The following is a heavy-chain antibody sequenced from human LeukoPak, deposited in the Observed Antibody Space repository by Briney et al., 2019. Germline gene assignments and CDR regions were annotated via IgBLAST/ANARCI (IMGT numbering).Heavy chain of an antibody. D-gene: IGHD5-18*01. J-gene: IGHJ4*02. CDR1: GYTLTGYY. Sequence: ASVKVSCKASGYTLTGYYMHWVRQAPGQGLEWMGGIIPIFGTANYAQKFQGRVTITADESTSTAYMELSSLRSEDTAVYYCARDIGGYSYGSDWGQGTLVTVSS. CDR3: ARDIGGYSYGSD. CDR2: IIPIFGTA. V-gene: IGHV1-69*13.